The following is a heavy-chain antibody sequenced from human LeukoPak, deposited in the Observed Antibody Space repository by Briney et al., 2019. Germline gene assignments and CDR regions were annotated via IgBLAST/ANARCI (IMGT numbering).Heavy chain of an antibody. Sequence: GGSLRLSCAASGFTFSSYWMTWVRQVPGKGLEWVANIRQDGREIFYLDSVRGRFTISRDNAKSSLYLEMNSLRDEDTAVYYCVRVAHEWLLDAWGQGALVTVSS. CDR2: IRQDGREI. J-gene: IGHJ5*02. CDR1: GFTFSSYW. D-gene: IGHD3-3*01. V-gene: IGHV3-7*03. CDR3: VRVAHEWLLDA.